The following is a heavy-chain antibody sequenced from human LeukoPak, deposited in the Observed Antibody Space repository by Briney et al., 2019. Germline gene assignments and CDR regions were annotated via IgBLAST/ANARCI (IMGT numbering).Heavy chain of an antibody. J-gene: IGHJ6*03. D-gene: IGHD3-22*01. V-gene: IGHV3-23*01. CDR3: AKGAEEGVVITAVYYYYMDV. Sequence: GGSLRLSCAASGFTFSSYAMSWVRQPPGKGLEWVSAVSGSGGSTYYADSVKGRFTISRDNSKNTLFLQMNGLRPEDMAVYYCAKGAEEGVVITAVYYYYMDVRGKGTTVTISS. CDR2: VSGSGGST. CDR1: GFTFSSYA.